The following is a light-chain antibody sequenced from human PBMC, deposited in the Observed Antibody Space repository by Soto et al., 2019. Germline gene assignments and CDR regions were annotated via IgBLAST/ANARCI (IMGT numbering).Light chain of an antibody. V-gene: IGKV3-20*01. CDR1: QSVSSSF. J-gene: IGKJ1*01. CDR3: QQYGSSRT. Sequence: EIVLTQSPGTLSLSPGERATLSCRASQSVSSSFLAWYQQKPGQAPRLLIYGASSRATGIPDRFSGSGSGTDFTLIISRLEPEDVAVYYCQQYGSSRTFGQGTKVDIK. CDR2: GAS.